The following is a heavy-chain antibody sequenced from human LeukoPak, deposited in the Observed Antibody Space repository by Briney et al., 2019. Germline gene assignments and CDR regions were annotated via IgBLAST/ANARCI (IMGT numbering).Heavy chain of an antibody. Sequence: GGSLRLSCAASGFTFSSYAMHWVRQAPGKGLEWVAVISYDGSNKYYADSVKGRFTISRDNSKDTLYLQMNSLRAEDTAVYYCARDPKEYYGSGSSVDYWGQGTLVTVSS. V-gene: IGHV3-30-3*01. D-gene: IGHD3-10*01. CDR2: ISYDGSNK. CDR3: ARDPKEYYGSGSSVDY. J-gene: IGHJ4*02. CDR1: GFTFSSYA.